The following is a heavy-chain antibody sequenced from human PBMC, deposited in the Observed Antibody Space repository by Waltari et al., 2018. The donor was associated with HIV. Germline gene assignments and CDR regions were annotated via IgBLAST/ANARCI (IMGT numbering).Heavy chain of an antibody. CDR1: GGSISSGSYY. V-gene: IGHV4-61*02. D-gene: IGHD1-26*01. Sequence: QVQLQESGPRLVKPSQTLSLTCTVSGGSISSGSYYWSWIRQPAGTGLEWIGRSYTSGSTNYNPSLKSRVTISVDTSRNEFSLRLSSVTAADTGVYYCARGIVGAKEKNNGMDVWGQGTTVTVSS. CDR3: ARGIVGAKEKNNGMDV. J-gene: IGHJ6*02. CDR2: SYTSGST.